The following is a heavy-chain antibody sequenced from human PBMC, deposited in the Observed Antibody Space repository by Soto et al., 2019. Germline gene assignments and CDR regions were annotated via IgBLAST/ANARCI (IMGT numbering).Heavy chain of an antibody. CDR2: INHSGST. Sequence: SETLSLTCAVYGGSFSGYYWSWIRQPPEKGLEWIGEINHSGSTNYNPSLKSRVTISVDTSKNQFSLKLSTVAAADTAVYYCARVNLGSGWLDYWGQGTLVTVSS. V-gene: IGHV4-34*01. J-gene: IGHJ4*02. CDR3: ARVNLGSGWLDY. D-gene: IGHD6-19*01. CDR1: GGSFSGYY.